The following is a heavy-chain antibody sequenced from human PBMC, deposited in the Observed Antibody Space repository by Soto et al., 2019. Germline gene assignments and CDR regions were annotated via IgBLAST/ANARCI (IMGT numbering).Heavy chain of an antibody. D-gene: IGHD1-7*01. CDR3: ARELELPYYYMDV. CDR2: ISSSSSTI. J-gene: IGHJ6*03. Sequence: GGSLRLSCAASGFTFSSYSMNWVRQAPGKGLEWVSYISSSSSTIYYADSVKGRFTISRDNAKNSLYLQMNSLRAEDTAVYYCARELELPYYYMDVWGKGTTVTVSS. CDR1: GFTFSSYS. V-gene: IGHV3-48*01.